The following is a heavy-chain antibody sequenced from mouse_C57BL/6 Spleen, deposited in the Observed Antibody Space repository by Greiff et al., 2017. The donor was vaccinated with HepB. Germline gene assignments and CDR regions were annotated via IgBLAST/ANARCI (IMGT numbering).Heavy chain of an antibody. CDR1: GYTFTSYW. V-gene: IGHV1-52*01. J-gene: IGHJ2*01. Sequence: QVQLQQSGAELVRPGSSVKLSCKASGYTFTSYWMHWVKQRPIQGLEWIGNIDPSDSETHYNQKFKDKATLTVDKSSSTAYMQLSSLTSEDSAVYYCARGGLRLPFDYWGQGTTLTVSS. CDR2: IDPSDSET. CDR3: ARGGLRLPFDY. D-gene: IGHD3-2*02.